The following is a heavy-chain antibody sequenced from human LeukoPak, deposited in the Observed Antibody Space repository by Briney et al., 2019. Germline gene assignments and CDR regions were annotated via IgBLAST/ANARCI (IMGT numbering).Heavy chain of an antibody. D-gene: IGHD6-13*01. Sequence: ASVKVSCKASGYTFTSYAISWVRQAPGQGPEWMGGIIPIFGTANYAQKFQGRVTITADESTSTAYMELSSLRSEDTAVYYCARGRGIAAAGESDYWDQGTLVTVSS. J-gene: IGHJ4*02. CDR2: IIPIFGTA. CDR1: GYTFTSYA. CDR3: ARGRGIAAAGESDY. V-gene: IGHV1-69*13.